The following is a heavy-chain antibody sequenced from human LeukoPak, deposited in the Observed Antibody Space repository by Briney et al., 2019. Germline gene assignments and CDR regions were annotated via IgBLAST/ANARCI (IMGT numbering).Heavy chain of an antibody. Sequence: PGGSLRLSCAASGFSFSSYAMNWVRQAPGKGLEWVSAISGSGGSTYYADSVKGRFTISRDNSKNTLYLQMNSLRAEDTAVYYCAKGFQPVFEYWGQGTLVTVSS. CDR3: AKGFQPVFEY. CDR1: GFSFSSYA. D-gene: IGHD2-2*01. CDR2: ISGSGGST. V-gene: IGHV3-23*01. J-gene: IGHJ4*02.